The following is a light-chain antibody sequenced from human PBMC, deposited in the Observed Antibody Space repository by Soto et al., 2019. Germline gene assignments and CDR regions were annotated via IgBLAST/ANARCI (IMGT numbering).Light chain of an antibody. Sequence: IVMTQSSANLYVSPGSRVILSCRASQSIDSDLAWYQQKPGQAPRFLIYDASTRATGVPARFSGSGSGTQFTLTISSVQSEDSALYYCQHYYRWPWPFGQVTKVDVK. J-gene: IGKJ1*01. V-gene: IGKV3-15*01. CDR1: QSIDSD. CDR3: QHYYRWPWP. CDR2: DAS.